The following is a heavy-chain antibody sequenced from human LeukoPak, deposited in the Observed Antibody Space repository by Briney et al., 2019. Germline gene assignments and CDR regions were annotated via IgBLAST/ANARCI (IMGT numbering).Heavy chain of an antibody. CDR1: GFSLSTDK. CDR3: GSGPRTCLMYGYCWAYFNY. CDR2: IIITSSFI. Sequence: GGSLRLSCVEPGFSLSTDKVYTVRQAPGKGLEWVSSIIITSSFIYYADSVKGRFTISRDNAKNSLYLQMNSLRAEDANVQYYGSGPRTCLMYGYCWAYFNYWGQGTLVSVSS. D-gene: IGHD5-24*01. V-gene: IGHV3-21*06. J-gene: IGHJ4*02.